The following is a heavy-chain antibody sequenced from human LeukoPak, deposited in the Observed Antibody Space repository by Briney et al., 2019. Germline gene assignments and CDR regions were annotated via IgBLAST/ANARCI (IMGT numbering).Heavy chain of an antibody. CDR1: GGSISSGGYS. CDR2: IYHSGST. CDR3: ARCLSLQYYYDSSGNWWFDP. Sequence: PSQTLSLTCAVSGGSISSGGYSWSWIRQPPGKGLEWIGYIYHSGSTYYNPSLKSRVTISVDRSKNQFSLKLSSVTAADTAVYYCARCLSLQYYYDSSGNWWFDPWGQGTLVTVSS. V-gene: IGHV4-30-2*01. J-gene: IGHJ5*02. D-gene: IGHD3-22*01.